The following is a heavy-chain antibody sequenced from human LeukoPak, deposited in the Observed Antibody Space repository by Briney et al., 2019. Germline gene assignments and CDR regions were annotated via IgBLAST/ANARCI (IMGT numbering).Heavy chain of an antibody. CDR2: ISYDGSNK. CDR3: ARDETTGVLRFEY. CDR1: GFTFSSYG. J-gene: IGHJ4*02. D-gene: IGHD4-11*01. V-gene: IGHV3-30*03. Sequence: PGGSLRLSCAASGFTFSSYGMHWVRQAPGKGLEWVAVISYDGSNKYYADSVKGRFTISRDNSKTTLYLHMNSLRAEDTAVYDCARDETTGVLRFEYWGQGTLVTVSS.